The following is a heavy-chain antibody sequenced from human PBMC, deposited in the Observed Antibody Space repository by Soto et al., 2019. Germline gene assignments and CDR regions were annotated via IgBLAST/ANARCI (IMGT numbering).Heavy chain of an antibody. Sequence: QVQLVQSGAEVTKPGASLKVSCKTSGYTFIGYYMHWVRQAPGQGLEWMGWINPNTGGTKYTQKFQGWVTMTTDTSIRTAYLELSRLRSDATAVYYCVRGDVTTVTTTLDYWGRGTLVTVSS. CDR2: INPNTGGT. CDR3: VRGDVTTVTTTLDY. D-gene: IGHD4-17*01. CDR1: GYTFIGYY. V-gene: IGHV1-2*04. J-gene: IGHJ4*02.